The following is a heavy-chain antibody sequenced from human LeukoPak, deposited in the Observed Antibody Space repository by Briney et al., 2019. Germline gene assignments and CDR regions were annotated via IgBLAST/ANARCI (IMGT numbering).Heavy chain of an antibody. V-gene: IGHV4-39*01. D-gene: IGHD6-13*01. Sequence: SETLSLTCTVSGGSISSRSYYWGWIRQPTGKRLEWIGSMYYSGSTYYNPSLKSRVTISVDTSKNQFSLKLTSVTAADTAVYYCARHPGYELYWFDPWGQGTLVTVSS. CDR2: MYYSGST. CDR1: GGSISSRSYY. J-gene: IGHJ5*02. CDR3: ARHPGYELYWFDP.